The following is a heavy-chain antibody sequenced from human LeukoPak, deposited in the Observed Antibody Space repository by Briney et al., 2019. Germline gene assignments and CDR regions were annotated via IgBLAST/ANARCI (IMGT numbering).Heavy chain of an antibody. Sequence: GGSLRLSCAASGFTFSSYWMSWVRQAPGKGLEWVANIKQDGSEKYYVDSVKGRFTISRDNAKNSLYLQMNSLRAEDTALYYCAKDIARKYSSSWHPYYYYYGMDVWGQGTTVTVSS. CDR2: IKQDGSEK. V-gene: IGHV3-7*03. J-gene: IGHJ6*02. CDR3: AKDIARKYSSSWHPYYYYYGMDV. CDR1: GFTFSSYW. D-gene: IGHD6-13*01.